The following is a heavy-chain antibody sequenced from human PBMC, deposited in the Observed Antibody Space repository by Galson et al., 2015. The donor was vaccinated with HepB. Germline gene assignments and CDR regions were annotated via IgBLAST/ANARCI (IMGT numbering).Heavy chain of an antibody. CDR2: ISGSGGST. CDR1: GFTFSIYA. D-gene: IGHD6-6*01. J-gene: IGHJ4*02. CDR3: ARGRLSSRPDYFDY. V-gene: IGHV3-23*01. Sequence: SLRLSCAASGFTFSIYAMNWVRQAPGKGLEWVSGISGSGGSTFYADSVKGRFPISRDNSKNTLYLEMISLRAEDTAIYYCARGRLSSRPDYFDYWGQGTLVTVSS.